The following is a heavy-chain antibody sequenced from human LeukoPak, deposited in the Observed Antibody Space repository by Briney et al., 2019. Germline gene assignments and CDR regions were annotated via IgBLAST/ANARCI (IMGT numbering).Heavy chain of an antibody. V-gene: IGHV1-2*02. CDR2: INPNSGGT. CDR3: ARERLITTADSGDLDY. Sequence: ASVKVSCKASGYTFTDYYMHWVRQAPGQGLEWMGWINPNSGGTNYAQKFQGRVTMTRDTSISTAYMELSRLTSDDTAMYYCARERLITTADSGDLDYWGQGTLVTVSS. D-gene: IGHD3-10*01. J-gene: IGHJ4*02. CDR1: GYTFTDYY.